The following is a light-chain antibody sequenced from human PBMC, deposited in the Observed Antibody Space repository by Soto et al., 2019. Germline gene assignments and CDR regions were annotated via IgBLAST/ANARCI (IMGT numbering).Light chain of an antibody. V-gene: IGKV1D-16*01. J-gene: IGKJ4*01. CDR3: QHYKSYPLT. CDR2: AAS. Sequence: DIQMTQSPSSLSASVGDRVTITCRASQDISTWLAWYQQKPEKAPKSLIYAASNLQSGVPSRISGSGSGTEFTLTISSLQPEDFATYYCQHYKSYPLTFGGGTKVEIK. CDR1: QDISTW.